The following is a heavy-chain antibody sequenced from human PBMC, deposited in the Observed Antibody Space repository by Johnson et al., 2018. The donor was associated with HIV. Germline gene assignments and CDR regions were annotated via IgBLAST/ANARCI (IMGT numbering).Heavy chain of an antibody. J-gene: IGHJ3*01. Sequence: VQLVESGGGLVQPGRSLRLSCAASGFTFDDYAMHWVRQGPGKGLEWVSGISWNSGNIGYADSVKGRFTISRDNAKNSLYLQLNSLRPEDTAVYYCARDGAIAGAATEALDLWGQGTMVIVSS. V-gene: IGHV3-9*01. CDR3: ARDGAIAGAATEALDL. D-gene: IGHD1-26*01. CDR2: ISWNSGNI. CDR1: GFTFDDYA.